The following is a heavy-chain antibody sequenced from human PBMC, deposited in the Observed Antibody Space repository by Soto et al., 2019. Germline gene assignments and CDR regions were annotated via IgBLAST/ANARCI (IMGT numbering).Heavy chain of an antibody. V-gene: IGHV1-3*01. D-gene: IGHD2-15*01. CDR1: GYTFTSYA. CDR2: INAGNGNT. J-gene: IGHJ4*02. CDR3: ARDTFPSVVAATWGFDY. Sequence: ASVKVSCKASGYTFTSYAMHWVRQAPGQRLEWMGWINAGNGNTKYSQKFQGRVTITRDTSASTAYMELSSLRSEDTAVYYCARDTFPSVVAATWGFDYWGQGTLVTVSS.